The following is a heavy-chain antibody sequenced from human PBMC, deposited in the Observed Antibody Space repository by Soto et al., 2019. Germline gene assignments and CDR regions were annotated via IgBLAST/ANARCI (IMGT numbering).Heavy chain of an antibody. D-gene: IGHD6-13*01. J-gene: IGHJ4*02. Sequence: PSETLSLTCTVSGGSISSDDWWTWVRQPPGKALEWIGEIYRSGSANYNPSLESRVTISMDKSKNHFSLKMNSVTAADTAVYYFARGSRGSWYIYWGQGTLVTVSS. CDR3: ARGSRGSWYIY. CDR2: IYRSGSA. V-gene: IGHV4-4*02. CDR1: GGSISSDDW.